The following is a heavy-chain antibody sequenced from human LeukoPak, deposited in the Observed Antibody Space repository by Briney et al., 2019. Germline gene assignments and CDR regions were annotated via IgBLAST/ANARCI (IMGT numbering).Heavy chain of an antibody. CDR1: GFTYSDYY. J-gene: IGHJ4*02. Sequence: GGSLRLSCAASGFTYSDYYMSWIRQAPGKGLEWVSYISSSGSTKKYADSVKGRFTSSRDNAKSSLYLQMNSLRAEDTAVYYCARLREIPVFGVVTKSTSSFDYWGQGTLVTVSS. CDR2: ISSSGSTK. V-gene: IGHV3-11*01. CDR3: ARLREIPVFGVVTKSTSSFDY. D-gene: IGHD3-3*01.